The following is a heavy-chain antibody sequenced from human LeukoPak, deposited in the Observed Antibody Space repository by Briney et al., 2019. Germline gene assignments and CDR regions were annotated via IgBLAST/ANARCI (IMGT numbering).Heavy chain of an antibody. V-gene: IGHV1-46*01. CDR2: INPSGGST. CDR1: GYTFTSYY. Sequence: ASVKVSCKASGYTFTSYYMHWVRQAPGQGLEWMGIINPSGGSTSYAQKFQGRVTMTRDTSTSTVYMELSSLRSEDTAVYYCARGPSGYSGYDPSYYYMDVWGKGTTVTISS. CDR3: ARGPSGYSGYDPSYYYMDV. D-gene: IGHD5-12*01. J-gene: IGHJ6*03.